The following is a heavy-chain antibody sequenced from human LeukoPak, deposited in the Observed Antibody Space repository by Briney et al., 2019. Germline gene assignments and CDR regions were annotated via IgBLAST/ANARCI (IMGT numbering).Heavy chain of an antibody. V-gene: IGHV5-51*01. Sequence: GESLKISCKGSGYSFTSYWIGWVRQMPGKGLEWMGIIYPGDSDTRYSPSFQGQVTISADKSISTAYLQWSSLKASDTAMYYCATLGGSGSHSRDYFDYWGQGTLVTVSS. CDR2: IYPGDSDT. D-gene: IGHD3-10*01. CDR1: GYSFTSYW. CDR3: ATLGGSGSHSRDYFDY. J-gene: IGHJ4*02.